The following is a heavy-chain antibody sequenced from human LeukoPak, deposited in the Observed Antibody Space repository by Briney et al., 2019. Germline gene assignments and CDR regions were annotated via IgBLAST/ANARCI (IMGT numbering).Heavy chain of an antibody. CDR1: GYTFTDYY. J-gene: IGHJ4*02. D-gene: IGHD2-15*01. Sequence: ASVKISCKVSGYTFTDYYMHWVPQAPGKGLEWMGLVDPEDGETIYAEKFQGRVTITADTSTDTAYMELSSLRSEDTAVYYCATDQKGALLPFDYWGQGTLVTVSS. CDR2: VDPEDGET. V-gene: IGHV1-69-2*01. CDR3: ATDQKGALLPFDY.